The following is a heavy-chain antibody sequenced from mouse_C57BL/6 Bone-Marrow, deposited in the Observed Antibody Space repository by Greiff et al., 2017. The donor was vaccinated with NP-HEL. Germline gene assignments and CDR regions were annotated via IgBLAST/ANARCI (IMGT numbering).Heavy chain of an antibody. J-gene: IGHJ4*01. D-gene: IGHD2-4*01. CDR2: IDPSDSYT. Sequence: QVQLKQPGAELVMPGASVKLSCKASGYTFTSYWMHWVKQRPGQGLEWIGEIDPSDSYTNYNQKFKGKSTLTVDKSSSTAYMQLSSLTSEDSAVYYCAREYDYDGYAMDYWGQGTSVTVSS. V-gene: IGHV1-69*01. CDR1: GYTFTSYW. CDR3: AREYDYDGYAMDY.